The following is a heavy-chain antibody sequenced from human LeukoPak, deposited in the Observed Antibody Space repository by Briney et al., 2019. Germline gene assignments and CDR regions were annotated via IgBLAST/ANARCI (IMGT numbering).Heavy chain of an antibody. CDR2: IIPIFGTA. CDR3: ALKITYYYDSSGYYSEYYFDY. Sequence: EASVKVSCKASGGTFSSYAISWVRQAPGQGLEWMGRIIPIFGTANYAQKFQGRVTITTDESTSTAYMELSSLRSEDTAVYYCALKITYYYDSSGYYSEYYFDYWGQGTLVTVSS. CDR1: GGTFSSYA. V-gene: IGHV1-69*05. D-gene: IGHD3-22*01. J-gene: IGHJ4*02.